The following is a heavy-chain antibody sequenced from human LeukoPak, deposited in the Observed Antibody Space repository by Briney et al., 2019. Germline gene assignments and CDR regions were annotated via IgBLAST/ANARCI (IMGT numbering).Heavy chain of an antibody. Sequence: GASVKVSCKASGYTFSSYYMHWVRQAPGQGLEWMGIINPSGDITTYAQMFQGRVTMTRDTSISTAYMELSRLRSDDTAVYYCARDMKSGTWQLVAGRPDAFDIWGQGTMVTVSS. CDR2: INPSGDIT. J-gene: IGHJ3*02. V-gene: IGHV1-46*01. CDR1: GYTFSSYY. CDR3: ARDMKSGTWQLVAGRPDAFDI. D-gene: IGHD6-6*01.